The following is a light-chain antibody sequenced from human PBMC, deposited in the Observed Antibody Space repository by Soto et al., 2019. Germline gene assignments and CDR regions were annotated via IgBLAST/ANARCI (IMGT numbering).Light chain of an antibody. CDR2: SAR. J-gene: IGLJ2*01. Sequence: SYELTQPPSVAVAPGKTASITCEGNNIGSKGVHWYQQKPGLAPVAVLYSARVRPSGVPERFSVSNSGNTATLTISRVEAGDEADYYCQVWDITSDQPVVFGGGTKLTVL. CDR1: NIGSKG. V-gene: IGLV3-21*04. CDR3: QVWDITSDQPVV.